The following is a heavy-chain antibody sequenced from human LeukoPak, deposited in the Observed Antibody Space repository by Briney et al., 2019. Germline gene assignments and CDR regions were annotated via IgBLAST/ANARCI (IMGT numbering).Heavy chain of an antibody. Sequence: ASVKVSCKASGYTFTSYGISWVRQAPGQRLEWMGWINAGNGNTKYSQKFQGRVTITRDTSASTAYMELSSLRSEDTAVYYCARGGGYSSSWYVLAGNYWGQGTLVTISS. CDR3: ARGGGYSSSWYVLAGNY. CDR2: INAGNGNT. CDR1: GYTFTSYG. V-gene: IGHV1-3*01. J-gene: IGHJ4*02. D-gene: IGHD6-13*01.